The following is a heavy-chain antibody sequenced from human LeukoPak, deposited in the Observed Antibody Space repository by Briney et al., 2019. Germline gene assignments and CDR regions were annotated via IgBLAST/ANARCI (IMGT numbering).Heavy chain of an antibody. J-gene: IGHJ4*02. V-gene: IGHV1-2*02. CDR1: GYTFTGYY. D-gene: IGHD3-10*01. CDR2: INPNSGAT. Sequence: GASVKVSCKASGYTFTGYYMHWVRQAPGQGLEWMGWINPNSGATTYAQRFQGRVTMTRDTSISTAYMELSRLRSDDTAVYYCARLYGSGSYFFDYWGQGTLVTVSS. CDR3: ARLYGSGSYFFDY.